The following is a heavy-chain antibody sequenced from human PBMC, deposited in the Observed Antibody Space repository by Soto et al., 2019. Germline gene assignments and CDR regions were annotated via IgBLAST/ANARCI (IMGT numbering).Heavy chain of an antibody. CDR3: AREAPMDV. CDR2: IWNAGLI. J-gene: IGHJ6*02. V-gene: IGHV3-53*02. Sequence: DVQLVESGGGLVQPGGSLRLSCAASGFTVSSKYMSWVRQAPGKGLEWVSVIWNAGLIYYADSVRSRFTISRDISKNILYLEMTSLRADDTAVYYCAREAPMDVWGQGTTVTVSS. CDR1: GFTVSSKY.